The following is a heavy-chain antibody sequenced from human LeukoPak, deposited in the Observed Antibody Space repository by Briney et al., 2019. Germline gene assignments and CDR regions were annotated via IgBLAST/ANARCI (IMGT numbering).Heavy chain of an antibody. Sequence: GGSLTLSCPASGFTFSSYAMSCVRPAPGKGLEWVSAISGSGGSTYYADSVKGRFTISRHNPKNTLYLQMNSLRAEDTAVYYCAKGQQNWYYYYMDVWGKGTTVTVSS. J-gene: IGHJ6*03. V-gene: IGHV3-23*01. D-gene: IGHD1-1*01. CDR1: GFTFSSYA. CDR3: AKGQQNWYYYYMDV. CDR2: ISGSGGST.